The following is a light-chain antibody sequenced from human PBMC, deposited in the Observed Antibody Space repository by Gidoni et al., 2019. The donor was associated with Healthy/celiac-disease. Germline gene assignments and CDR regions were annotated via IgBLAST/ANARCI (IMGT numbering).Light chain of an antibody. CDR2: DVS. Sequence: QSALTHPASVSGSPVPSITISCTGTNSDVGGYNYVSWYQQHPGKAPNLMIYDVSNRPSGVSNRFSGSKSGNTASLTISGLQAEDEADYYCSSYTSSSTHVVFGGGTKLTVL. J-gene: IGLJ2*01. CDR1: NSDVGGYNY. CDR3: SSYTSSSTHVV. V-gene: IGLV2-14*01.